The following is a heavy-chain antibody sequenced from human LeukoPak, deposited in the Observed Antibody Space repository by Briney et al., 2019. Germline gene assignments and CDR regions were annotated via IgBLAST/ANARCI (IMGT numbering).Heavy chain of an antibody. CDR1: GGTFSSYA. J-gene: IGHJ4*02. V-gene: IGHV1-69*05. CDR3: ARERIDRSGGSCYLSG. Sequence: SVKVSCKASGGTFSSYAIGWVRQAPGQGLEWMGGIIPIFGTANYAQKFQGRVTITTDESTSTAYMELSSLRSEDTAVYYCARERIDRSGGSCYLSGWGQGTLVTVSS. D-gene: IGHD2-15*01. CDR2: IIPIFGTA.